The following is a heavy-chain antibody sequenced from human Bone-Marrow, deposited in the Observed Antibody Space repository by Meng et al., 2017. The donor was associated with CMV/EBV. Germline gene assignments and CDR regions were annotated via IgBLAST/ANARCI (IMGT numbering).Heavy chain of an antibody. D-gene: IGHD7-27*01. CDR3: ARDSWGFYY. J-gene: IGHJ4*02. CDR1: GFTFDDYA. Sequence: GGSLRLSCAASGFTFDDYAMHWVRQAPGKGLEWVSGISWNSGSIGYADSVKGRFTISRDNSKNTLYLQMNSLRAEDTAVYYCARDSWGFYYWGQGTLVTVSS. V-gene: IGHV3-9*01. CDR2: ISWNSGSI.